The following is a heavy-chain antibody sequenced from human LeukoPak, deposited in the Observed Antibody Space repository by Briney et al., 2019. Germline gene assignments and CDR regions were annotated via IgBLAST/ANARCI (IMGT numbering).Heavy chain of an antibody. Sequence: SETLSLTCTVSGGSISSYYWSWIRQPAGKGLERIGRIYTSGSTNYNPSLKSRVTISVDKSKNQFSLKLSSVTAADTAVYYCARDGGAAAGFDYWGQGTLVTVSS. J-gene: IGHJ4*02. CDR1: GGSISSYY. CDR2: IYTSGST. CDR3: ARDGGAAAGFDY. V-gene: IGHV4-4*07. D-gene: IGHD6-13*01.